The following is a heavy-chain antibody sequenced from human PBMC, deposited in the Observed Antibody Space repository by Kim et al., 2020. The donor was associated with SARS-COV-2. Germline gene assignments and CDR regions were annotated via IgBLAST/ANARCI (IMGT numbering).Heavy chain of an antibody. D-gene: IGHD3-3*01. Sequence: SETLSLTCTVSGGSISSGDYYWSWIRQPPGKGLEWIGYIYYSGSTYYNPSLKSRVTISVDTSKNQFSLKLSSVTAADTAVYYCARADYDFWSGYSRGHYFDYWGQGTLVTVSS. CDR2: IYYSGST. CDR3: ARADYDFWSGYSRGHYFDY. V-gene: IGHV4-30-4*01. J-gene: IGHJ4*02. CDR1: GGSISSGDYY.